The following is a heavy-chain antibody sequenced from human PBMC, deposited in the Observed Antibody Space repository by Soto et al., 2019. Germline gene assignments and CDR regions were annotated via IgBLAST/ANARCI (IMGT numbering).Heavy chain of an antibody. D-gene: IGHD6-19*01. J-gene: IGHJ4*02. V-gene: IGHV3-49*03. Sequence: GGSLRLSCTASGFTFDDYAMSWFRQAPGKGLEWVGFIRSKVYGGTTEYAASVKGRFTISRDDSKSIAYLQMNSLKTEDTAVYYCTRDQFGDSSGPSDYWGQGTQVTVSS. CDR1: GFTFDDYA. CDR3: TRDQFGDSSGPSDY. CDR2: IRSKVYGGTT.